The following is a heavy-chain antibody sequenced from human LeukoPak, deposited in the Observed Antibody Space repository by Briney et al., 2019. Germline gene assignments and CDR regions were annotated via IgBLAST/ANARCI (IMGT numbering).Heavy chain of an antibody. J-gene: IGHJ4*02. CDR1: GFTFSDYY. D-gene: IGHD2-21*01. V-gene: IGHV3-11*04. CDR2: ISSSGSII. CDR3: AREGDGSRYYFDY. Sequence: PGGSLRLSCAASGFTFSDYYMSWIRQAPGKGLEWVSYISSSGSIIYYADSVKGRFTISRDNARNSLDLHMSSLGAEDTAVYYCAREGDGSRYYFDYWGQGILVTVSS.